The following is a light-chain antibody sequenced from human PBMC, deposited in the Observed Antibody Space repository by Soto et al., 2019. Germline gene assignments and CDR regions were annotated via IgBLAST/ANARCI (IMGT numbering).Light chain of an antibody. V-gene: IGKV2-28*01. CDR2: LGS. CDR1: QSLRHFNGYNY. J-gene: IGKJ3*01. CDR3: MQRSNWPPFT. Sequence: DIVMTQSPLSLPVTPGEPASISCRSSQSLRHFNGYNYVDWYLQKPGQSPQLLIYLGSKRASGVPDRFSGSGSGTDFTLKISRVEAEDVGVYYCMQRSNWPPFTFGPGTKVDIK.